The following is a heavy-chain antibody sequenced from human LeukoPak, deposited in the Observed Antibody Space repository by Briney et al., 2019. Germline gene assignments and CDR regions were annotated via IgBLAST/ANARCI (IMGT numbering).Heavy chain of an antibody. CDR1: GGSIRSSSYY. CDR2: IYYGENA. Sequence: SETLSLTCTVSGGSIRSSSYYWGWIRQPPGKGLEWIGSIYYGENASYNASLESRITISVDTSKNEFSLKLTSVTATDTAIYYGARDRTYSSGFETWGQGTLVTVSS. V-gene: IGHV4-39*07. D-gene: IGHD6-19*01. J-gene: IGHJ5*02. CDR3: ARDRTYSSGFET.